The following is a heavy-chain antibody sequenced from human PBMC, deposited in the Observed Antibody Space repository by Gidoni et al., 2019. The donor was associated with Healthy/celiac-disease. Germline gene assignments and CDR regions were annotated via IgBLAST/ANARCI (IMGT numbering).Heavy chain of an antibody. CDR2: IYYSGST. D-gene: IGHD4-17*01. CDR1: GGSISSYY. CDR3: ARDRELYGGNGDYYYYGMDV. V-gene: IGHV4-59*01. Sequence: QVQLQESGPGLVKPSETLSLTCTVSGGSISSYYWSWIRQPPGKGLEWIGYIYYSGSTNYNPSLKSRVTISVDTSKNQFSLKLSSVTAADTAVYYCARDRELYGGNGDYYYYGMDVWGQGTTVTVSS. J-gene: IGHJ6*02.